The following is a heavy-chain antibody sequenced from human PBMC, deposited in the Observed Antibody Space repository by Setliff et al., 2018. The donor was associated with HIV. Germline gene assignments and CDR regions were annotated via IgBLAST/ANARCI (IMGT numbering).Heavy chain of an antibody. D-gene: IGHD6-6*01. CDR1: GYTFTNYG. Sequence: ASVKVSCKASGYTFTNYGINWVRQAPGQGLEWMGWISVHNGKTNFAQKVPGRVTMTTDTSTSTAYMEVRSLRSDDTATYYCARGYSTSSSYYYGMDVWVPETLLVTVSS. CDR3: ARGYSTSSSYYYGMDV. CDR2: ISVHNGKT. V-gene: IGHV1-18*01. J-gene: IGHJ6*02.